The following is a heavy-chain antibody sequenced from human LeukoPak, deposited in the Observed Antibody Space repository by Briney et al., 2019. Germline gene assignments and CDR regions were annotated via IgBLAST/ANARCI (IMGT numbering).Heavy chain of an antibody. CDR1: GFTISSYS. V-gene: IGHV3-21*04. Sequence: GGSLRLSCAASGFTISSYSMSWVRQAPGKGLEWVSSISSRSSGSYIYYADSVKGRFTISRDNAKNSLYLQMNSLRAEDTAIYYCARGGYATVYDFWGQGSLVTVSS. CDR3: ARGGYATVYDF. CDR2: ISSRSSGSYI. D-gene: IGHD4-11*01. J-gene: IGHJ4*02.